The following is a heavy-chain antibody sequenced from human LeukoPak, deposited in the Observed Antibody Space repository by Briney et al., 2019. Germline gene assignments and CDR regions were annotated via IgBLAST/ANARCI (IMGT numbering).Heavy chain of an antibody. CDR3: ARGGVAFLGTSWFDP. D-gene: IGHD3-3*02. V-gene: IGHV1-69*05. J-gene: IGHJ5*02. CDR1: GGTFSSYA. CDR2: IIPIFGTA. Sequence: GSSVKVSCKASGGTFSSYAISWVRQAPGQGLEWMGGIIPIFGTANYAQKFQGRVTITTDESTSTAYMELSSLRSEDTAVYYCARGGVAFLGTSWFDPWGQGTLVTVSS.